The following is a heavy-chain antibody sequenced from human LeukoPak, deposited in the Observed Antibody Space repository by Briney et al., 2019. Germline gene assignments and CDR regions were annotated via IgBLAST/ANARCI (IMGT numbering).Heavy chain of an antibody. J-gene: IGHJ4*02. CDR2: IYHSGST. D-gene: IGHD3-22*01. CDR3: ARASYDSSGYWGDKFDY. Sequence: PSETLSLTCAVSGYSISSGYYWGWIRQPPGKGLEWIGSIYHSGSTYYNPSLKSRVTISVDTSKNQFSLKLSSVTAADTAVYYCARASYDSSGYWGDKFDYWGQGTLVTVSS. V-gene: IGHV4-38-2*01. CDR1: GYSISSGYY.